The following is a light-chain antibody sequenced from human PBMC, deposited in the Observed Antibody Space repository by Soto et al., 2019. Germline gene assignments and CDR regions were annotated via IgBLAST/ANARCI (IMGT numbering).Light chain of an antibody. V-gene: IGKV1-39*01. CDR2: AAS. CDR1: QSISSN. Sequence: DIQMTQSPSSLSASVGDRVTITCRASQSISSNLNWYQQKPGKAPKLLIYAASNLQSGVPSRFSGSGSGTDFTLSISSLQPEDFATYFCQQSYSTPYTCGQGTKLEIE. J-gene: IGKJ2*01. CDR3: QQSYSTPYT.